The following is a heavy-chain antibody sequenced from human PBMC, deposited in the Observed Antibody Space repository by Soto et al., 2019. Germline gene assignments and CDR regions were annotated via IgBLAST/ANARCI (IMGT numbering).Heavy chain of an antibody. J-gene: IGHJ4*02. CDR3: ARDRRDGYKRYFEX. D-gene: IGHD5-12*01. V-gene: IGHV4-59*01. CDR1: GVSITSYF. Sequence: SETLSLTCTVSGVSITSYFWSWIRQTPGKGLDWIGSISFSGATYSNPSLKGRAALSVDTSENRLSLTLNSVTSADTAVYFCARDRRDGYKRYFEXWGQGNQVTVSX. CDR2: ISFSGAT.